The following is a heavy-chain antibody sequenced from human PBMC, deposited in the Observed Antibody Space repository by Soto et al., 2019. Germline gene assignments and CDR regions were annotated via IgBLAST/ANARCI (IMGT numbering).Heavy chain of an antibody. D-gene: IGHD1-1*01. Sequence: QVQLLESGPGLVKPSQTLSLTCSVSGGSISSGHYYWSWIRQPPGKGLEWIGYIYFSGSTYYSPSLKSRVTISVDTSKNQFSLKLTSVTAADAAVYYCARVLDPDNWFDPWGQGTLVTVSS. J-gene: IGHJ5*02. CDR2: IYFSGST. CDR3: ARVLDPDNWFDP. CDR1: GGSISSGHYY. V-gene: IGHV4-30-4*01.